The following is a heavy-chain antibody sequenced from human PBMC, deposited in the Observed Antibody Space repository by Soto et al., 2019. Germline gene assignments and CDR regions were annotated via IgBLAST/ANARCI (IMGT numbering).Heavy chain of an antibody. Sequence: PSETLSLTCTVSGGSISSYYWSWIRQPPGKGLEWIGYIYYSGSTNYNPSLKSRVTISVDTSKNQFSLKLSSVTAADTAVYYCARTIVVVPAAIRMCWFDPWGQGTLVTVSS. J-gene: IGHJ5*02. D-gene: IGHD2-2*01. V-gene: IGHV4-59*01. CDR1: GGSISSYY. CDR2: IYYSGST. CDR3: ARTIVVVPAAIRMCWFDP.